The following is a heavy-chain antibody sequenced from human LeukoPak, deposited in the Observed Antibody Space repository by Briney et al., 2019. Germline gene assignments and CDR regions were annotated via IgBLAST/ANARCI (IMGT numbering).Heavy chain of an antibody. D-gene: IGHD3-3*01. J-gene: IGHJ4*02. CDR1: GFTFSSYS. V-gene: IGHV3-21*01. CDR3: ARDKFLPHYDFWSGYFPDY. CDR2: ISSSSSYI. Sequence: GGSLRLSCAASGFTFSSYSMNWDRQAPGKGLEWVSSISSSSSYIYYADSVKGRFTISRDNAKNSLYLQMNSLRAEDTAVYYCARDKFLPHYDFWSGYFPDYWGQGTLVTVSS.